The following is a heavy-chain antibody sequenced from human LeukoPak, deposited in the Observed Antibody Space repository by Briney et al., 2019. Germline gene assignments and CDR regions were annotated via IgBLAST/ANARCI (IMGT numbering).Heavy chain of an antibody. J-gene: IGHJ6*02. Sequence: SETLSLTCSVSDGSINSYYSNWIRRPPGKGLEWIGYIYYNGNTNYSPSLKSRVTMSVDTSKNLFSLKVSSVTAADTAVYYCARGRSNYYGMDVWGQGTTVTVSS. CDR3: ARGRSNYYGMDV. V-gene: IGHV4-59*01. CDR2: IYYNGNT. D-gene: IGHD1-26*01. CDR1: DGSINSYY.